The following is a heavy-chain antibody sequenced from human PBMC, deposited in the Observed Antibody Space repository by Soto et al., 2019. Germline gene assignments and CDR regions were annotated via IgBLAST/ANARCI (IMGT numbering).Heavy chain of an antibody. CDR1: GFTFDDYA. CDR3: VKDESINWYSGHFRH. J-gene: IGHJ1*01. Sequence: GGSLRLSCAASGFTFDDYAMHWVRQVPGKGLEWVSGINWNSGSIGYADSVKGRFAISRDNAKNSLHLQMNSLRAEDTAFYYCVKDESINWYSGHFRHWGQGTLVTSPQ. V-gene: IGHV3-9*01. CDR2: INWNSGSI. D-gene: IGHD6-13*01.